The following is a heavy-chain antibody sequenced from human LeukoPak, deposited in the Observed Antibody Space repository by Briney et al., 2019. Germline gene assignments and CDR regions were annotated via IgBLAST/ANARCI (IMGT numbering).Heavy chain of an antibody. CDR2: INPNSGGT. D-gene: IGHD5-18*01. CDR3: AGFTAMVPDYFDY. V-gene: IGHV1-2*06. Sequence: ASVKVSCKASGYTFTGYYMHWVRQAPGQGLEWMGRINPNSGGTNYAQKFQGRVTMTRDTSISTAYMKLSRLRSDDTAVYYCAGFTAMVPDYFDYWGQGTLVTVSS. J-gene: IGHJ4*02. CDR1: GYTFTGYY.